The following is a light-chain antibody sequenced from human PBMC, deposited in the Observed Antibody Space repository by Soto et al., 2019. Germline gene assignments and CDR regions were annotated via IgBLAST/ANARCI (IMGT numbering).Light chain of an antibody. V-gene: IGKV4-1*01. J-gene: IGKJ3*01. Sequence: DIVMTQSPDSLAVSLGERATINCKSSQSVLFSSNNRNQLAWYQQKAGQPPKLLISWASTRESGVPDRFSGGVSGTTFTLTISSLQAEDVAIYYCQQYYDIPFTFGPGTKVDIK. CDR1: QSVLFSSNNRNQ. CDR3: QQYYDIPFT. CDR2: WAS.